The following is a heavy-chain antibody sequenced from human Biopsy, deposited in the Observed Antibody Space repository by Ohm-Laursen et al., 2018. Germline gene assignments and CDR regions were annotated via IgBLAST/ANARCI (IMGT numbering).Heavy chain of an antibody. CDR1: GYSFTSYY. Sequence: ASVKVSCKASGYSFTSYYMHWVRQAPGQGLGWMGMINPSGSTTSYPQIFQGRVTMTRDTSKSTVYMGLSSLRSADTAVYFCARNTGWYGDLYYFDYWGQGTLVTVSS. J-gene: IGHJ4*02. CDR2: INPSGSTT. CDR3: ARNTGWYGDLYYFDY. D-gene: IGHD6-19*01. V-gene: IGHV1-46*01.